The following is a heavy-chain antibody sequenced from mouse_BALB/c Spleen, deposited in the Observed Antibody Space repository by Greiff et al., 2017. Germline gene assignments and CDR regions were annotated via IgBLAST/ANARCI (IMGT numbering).Heavy chain of an antibody. CDR2: IDPSDSET. J-gene: IGHJ2*01. CDR1: GYSFTSYW. Sequence: QVQLKESGPQLVRPGASVKISCKASGYSFTSYWMHWVKQRPGQGLEWIGMIDPSDSETRLNQKFKDKATLTVDKSSSTAYMQLSSPTSEDSAVYYCARSYGSSYYFDYWGQGTTLTVSS. CDR3: ARSYGSSYYFDY. D-gene: IGHD1-1*01. V-gene: IGHV1S126*01.